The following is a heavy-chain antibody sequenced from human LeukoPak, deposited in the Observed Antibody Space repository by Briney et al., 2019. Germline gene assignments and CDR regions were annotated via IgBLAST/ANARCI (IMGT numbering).Heavy chain of an antibody. CDR2: INPYSGDT. Sequence: SVKVSFKASGYTFTGYHIHWVRQAPGQGLEWMGRINPYSGDTNFAQKFQGRVTMTRDTSITTAYMDLSSLTPDDTAVYFCARDQGSLTRSWYTGYWGQGTQVTVSS. CDR1: GYTFTGYH. CDR3: ARDQGSLTRSWYTGY. V-gene: IGHV1-2*06. D-gene: IGHD6-13*01. J-gene: IGHJ4*02.